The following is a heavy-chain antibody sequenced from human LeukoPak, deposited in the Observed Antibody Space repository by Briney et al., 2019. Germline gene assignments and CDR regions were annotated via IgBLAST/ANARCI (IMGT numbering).Heavy chain of an antibody. Sequence: PSETLSLTCTVSGGSLSSYYWSWIRQPPGKGLEWIGYIYYSGSTNYNPSLKSRVTISVDTSKNQFSLKLSSVTAADTAVYYCAREGYSKGDWFDPWGQGTLVTVSS. D-gene: IGHD4-11*01. V-gene: IGHV4-59*01. CDR1: GGSLSSYY. CDR3: AREGYSKGDWFDP. J-gene: IGHJ5*02. CDR2: IYYSGST.